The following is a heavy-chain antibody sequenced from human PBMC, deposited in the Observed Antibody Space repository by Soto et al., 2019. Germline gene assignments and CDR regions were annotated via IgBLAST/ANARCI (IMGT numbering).Heavy chain of an antibody. V-gene: IGHV1-18*01. J-gene: IGHJ6*02. CDR1: GYTFTIYG. CDR3: AREGLWFGELTTLYGMDV. D-gene: IGHD3-10*01. Sequence: GASVKVSCKASGYTFTIYGIIWVRQAPGQGLEWMGWISAYNGNTNYAQKLQGRVTMTTDTSTSTAYMELRSLRSDDTAVYYCAREGLWFGELTTLYGMDVWGQGTTVTVSS. CDR2: ISAYNGNT.